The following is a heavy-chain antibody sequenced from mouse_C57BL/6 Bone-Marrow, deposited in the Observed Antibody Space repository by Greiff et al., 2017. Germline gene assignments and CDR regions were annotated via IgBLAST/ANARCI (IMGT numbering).Heavy chain of an antibody. CDR1: GYTFTDYY. D-gene: IGHD2-2*01. V-gene: IGHV1-26*01. CDR3: ARERIYGDDEGFDY. Sequence: VQLKQSGPELVKPGASVKISCKASGYTFTDYYMNWVKQSHGKSLEWIGDINPNNGGTSYNQKFKGKATLTVDKSSSTAYMELRSLTSEDSAVYYCARERIYGDDEGFDYWGQGTTRTVSS. J-gene: IGHJ2*01. CDR2: INPNNGGT.